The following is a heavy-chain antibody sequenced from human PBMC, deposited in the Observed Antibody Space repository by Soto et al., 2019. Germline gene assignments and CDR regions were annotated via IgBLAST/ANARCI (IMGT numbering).Heavy chain of an antibody. CDR3: ARVDILWFGESYAEYFQH. V-gene: IGHV4-31*03. D-gene: IGHD3-10*01. CDR1: GGSIRSGGYY. Sequence: TSETLSLTCTVSGGSIRSGGYYWSWIRQHPGKGLEWIGYIYYSGSTYYNPSLKSRVTISVDTSKNQFSLKLSSVTAADTAVYYCARVDILWFGESYAEYFQHWGQGTLVTVSS. J-gene: IGHJ1*01. CDR2: IYYSGST.